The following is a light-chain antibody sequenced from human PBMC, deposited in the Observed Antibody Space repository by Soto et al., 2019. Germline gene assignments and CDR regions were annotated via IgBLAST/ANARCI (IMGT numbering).Light chain of an antibody. CDR3: QQFNGFPLT. J-gene: IGKJ4*01. CDR1: QDIGSA. CDR2: DAS. V-gene: IGKV1-13*02. Sequence: IRLTQSPSSLSATVGDRVTITCRAGQDIGSALAWYQQRPGKAPKLLLYDASNLEAGVPSRFSGSGSGTDLTLTITSLRPEDFATYYCQQFNGFPLTFGGGTKVQIK.